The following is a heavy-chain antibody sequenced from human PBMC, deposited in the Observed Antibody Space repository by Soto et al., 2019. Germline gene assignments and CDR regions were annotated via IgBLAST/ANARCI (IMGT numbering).Heavy chain of an antibody. CDR2: ISYDGSNK. J-gene: IGHJ4*02. Sequence: GGSLRLSCAASGFTFSSYAMHWVRQAPGKGLEWVAVISYDGSNKYYADSVKGRFTISRDNSKNTLYLQMNSLRAEDTALYYCVKDKWYNNTWYLDYWGQGTLVTVSS. D-gene: IGHD6-13*01. CDR3: VKDKWYNNTWYLDY. V-gene: IGHV3-30-3*01. CDR1: GFTFSSYA.